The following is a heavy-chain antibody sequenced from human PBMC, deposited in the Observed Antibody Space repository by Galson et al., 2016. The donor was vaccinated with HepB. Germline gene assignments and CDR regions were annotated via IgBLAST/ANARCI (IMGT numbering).Heavy chain of an antibody. CDR3: ARGPGSYYRGREYYYGMDV. V-gene: IGHV3-30*04. J-gene: IGHJ6*02. CDR2: ISFDGSDE. Sequence: SLRLSCAASGFSFRSYAMHWVRQVPGKGLEWVAVISFDGSDEYYADSVKGRFTISRDNSKNTLYLQMNSLRVEDTAVYYCARGPGSYYRGREYYYGMDVWCQGTTVTVSS. CDR1: GFSFRSYA. D-gene: IGHD3-10*01.